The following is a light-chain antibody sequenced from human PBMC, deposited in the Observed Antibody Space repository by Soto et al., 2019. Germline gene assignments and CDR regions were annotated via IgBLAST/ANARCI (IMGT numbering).Light chain of an antibody. J-gene: IGKJ1*01. CDR3: QQYGSGT. V-gene: IGKV3-20*01. Sequence: EIVLTQSSGTLSLSPGESATLSCRSSQSVISSYLAWYQKKPGQAPRPLIYGASSRATGIPDRFSGSGSGTDFTLTISRLEPEDFAVYYCQQYGSGTFGQGTKVDIK. CDR2: GAS. CDR1: QSVISSY.